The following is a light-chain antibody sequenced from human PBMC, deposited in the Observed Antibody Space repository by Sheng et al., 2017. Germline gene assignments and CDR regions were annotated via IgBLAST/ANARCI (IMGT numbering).Light chain of an antibody. J-gene: IGKJ4*01. V-gene: IGKV3-20*01. CDR2: STS. CDR3: QQYGTSVRT. Sequence: EIVLTQSPGTLSLSPGERATLSCRASQSISTSYLAWYQQKPGQAPRLLIHSTSNRATGIPDRFSGSGSGTDFTLTISRLEPEDFAVYYCQQYGTSVRTFGGGTNVEIK. CDR1: QSISTSY.